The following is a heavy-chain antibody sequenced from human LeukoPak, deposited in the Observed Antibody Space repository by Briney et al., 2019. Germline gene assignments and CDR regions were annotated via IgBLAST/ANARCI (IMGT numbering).Heavy chain of an antibody. Sequence: PGGSLRLSCVASGFTFSDYYVSWIRQAPGKGLEWVSYISSSGSARYYTDSVKGRFTISRDNAKNSLYLQMNSPRAEDTAVYYCAREGSSLTGVHYWGQGTLVTVSS. CDR2: ISSSGSAR. J-gene: IGHJ4*02. CDR3: AREGSSLTGVHY. V-gene: IGHV3-11*01. CDR1: GFTFSDYY. D-gene: IGHD3-9*01.